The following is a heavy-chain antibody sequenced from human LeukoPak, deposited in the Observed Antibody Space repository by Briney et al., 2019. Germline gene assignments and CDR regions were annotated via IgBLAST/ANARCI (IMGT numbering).Heavy chain of an antibody. CDR2: IIPIFGTA. D-gene: IGHD7-27*01. Sequence: SVNVSCKASGGTFSSYAISWMRQAPGQGLEWMGGIIPIFGTANYAQKFQGRVTITTDESTSTAYMELSSLRSEDTAVYYCARGLGWGGFDYWGQGTLVTVSS. CDR3: ARGLGWGGFDY. CDR1: GGTFSSYA. J-gene: IGHJ4*02. V-gene: IGHV1-69*05.